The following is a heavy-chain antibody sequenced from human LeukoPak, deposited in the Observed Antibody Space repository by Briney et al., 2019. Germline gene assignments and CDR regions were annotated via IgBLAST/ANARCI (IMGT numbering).Heavy chain of an antibody. CDR3: TRTYCGGDCYFDY. V-gene: IGHV3-49*04. CDR1: GFTFPDFG. CDR2: ITSRPYGGRT. D-gene: IGHD2-21*02. Sequence: GGSLRLSCTTSGFTFPDFGVSWVRQAPGKGLEWVGLITSRPYGGRTRYAASGTGRFTISRDDSKRVAYLHMNSLETEDTAVYYCTRTYCGGDCYFDYWGQGILATVSA. J-gene: IGHJ4*01.